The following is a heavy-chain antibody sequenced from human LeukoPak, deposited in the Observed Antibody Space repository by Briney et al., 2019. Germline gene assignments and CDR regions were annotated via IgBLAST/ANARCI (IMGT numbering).Heavy chain of an antibody. CDR2: INPSEADT. CDR3: SLGATDY. CDR1: GYTFTSYY. J-gene: IGHJ4*02. D-gene: IGHD1-26*01. V-gene: IGHV1-46*01. Sequence: ASVKIFCKASGYTFTSYYMHWVRQAPGQGLEWIGIINPSEADTAYAQKFQGRVTVTMDTSTSTVYMELSALTSEDTALYFCSLGATDYWGQGTLVTVSS.